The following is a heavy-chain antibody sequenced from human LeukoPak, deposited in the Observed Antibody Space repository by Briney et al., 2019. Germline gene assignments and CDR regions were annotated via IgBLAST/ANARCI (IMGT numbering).Heavy chain of an antibody. CDR1: GFTFSSYA. CDR3: ARSYCSGGSCNSWDFDY. D-gene: IGHD2-15*01. CDR2: IPYDGSNK. V-gene: IGHV3-30-3*01. J-gene: IGHJ4*02. Sequence: GGSLRLSCAASGFTFSSYAMHWVRQAPGKGLEWVAVIPYDGSNKYYADSVKGRFTISRDNSKNTLYLQMNSLRAEDTAVYYCARSYCSGGSCNSWDFDYWGQGTLVTVSS.